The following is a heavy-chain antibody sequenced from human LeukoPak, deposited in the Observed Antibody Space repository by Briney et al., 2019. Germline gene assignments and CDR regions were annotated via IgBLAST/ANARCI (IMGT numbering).Heavy chain of an antibody. CDR3: TTDLDYDILTGRRDY. D-gene: IGHD3-9*01. V-gene: IGHV3-15*07. CDR2: IKSKTDGETT. Sequence: PGGSLRLSCAASGFTFSNAWMNWVRQAPGKGLEWVGRIKSKTDGETTDYAAPVKGRFTISRDDSKNTLYLQMNSLKTEDTAVYYCTTDLDYDILTGRRDYWGQGTLVTVSS. J-gene: IGHJ4*02. CDR1: GFTFSNAW.